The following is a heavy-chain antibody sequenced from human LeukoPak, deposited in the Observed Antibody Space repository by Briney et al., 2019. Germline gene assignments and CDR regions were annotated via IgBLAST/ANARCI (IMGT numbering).Heavy chain of an antibody. D-gene: IGHD2-15*01. J-gene: IGHJ4*02. CDR3: ARTPPNCSGGSCYSGVTFDY. CDR1: GGSISSYY. CDR2: IYYSGGI. Sequence: SETLSLTCTVSGGSISSYYWSWIRQPPGKGLEWIGYIYYSGGINYNPSLKSRVTISVDTSKNQFSLKLSSVTAADTAVYYCARTPPNCSGGSCYSGVTFDYWGQGTLVTVSS. V-gene: IGHV4-59*01.